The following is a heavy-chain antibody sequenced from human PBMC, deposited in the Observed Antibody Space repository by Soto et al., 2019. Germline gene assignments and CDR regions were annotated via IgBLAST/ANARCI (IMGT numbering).Heavy chain of an antibody. CDR2: IIPIFGTA. J-gene: IGHJ6*02. V-gene: IGHV1-69*13. D-gene: IGHD5-12*01. CDR1: GGTFSSYA. Sequence: SVKVSCKVSGGTFSSYAISWVRQAPGQGLEWMGGIIPIFGTANYAQKFQGRVTITADESTSTAYMELSSLRSEDTAVYYCARSKSGSGSDLLTYDMDVWGQGTRVTVSS. CDR3: ARSKSGSGSDLLTYDMDV.